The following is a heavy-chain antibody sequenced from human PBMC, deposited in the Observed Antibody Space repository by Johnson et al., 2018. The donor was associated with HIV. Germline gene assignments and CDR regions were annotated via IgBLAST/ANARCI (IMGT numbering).Heavy chain of an antibody. V-gene: IGHV3-30-3*01. CDR1: GFTFSNYA. D-gene: IGHD3-22*01. CDR2: ISYDGSNK. Sequence: QVQLVESGGGVVQPGRSLRLSCPASGFTFSNYAMHWVRQAPGKGLEWVAVISYDGSNKYYADSVKGRFTISRDNSKNTLYLQMDSLRAEDTAVFYCARVSGSGADYYDIMNDAFDIWGRGTMVTVSS. J-gene: IGHJ3*02. CDR3: ARVSGSGADYYDIMNDAFDI.